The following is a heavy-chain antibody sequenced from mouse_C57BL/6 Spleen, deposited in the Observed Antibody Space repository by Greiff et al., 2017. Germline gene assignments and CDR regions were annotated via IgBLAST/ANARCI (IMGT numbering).Heavy chain of an antibody. CDR2: IYPGSGST. CDR1: GYTFTSYW. V-gene: IGHV1-55*01. Sequence: QVQLQQPGAELVKPGASVKMSCKASGYTFTSYWINWVKQRPGQGLEWIGDIYPGSGSTNYNEKFKSKATLTVDTSSSTAYMQLSRLTSEDSAVYNCAAKNYYGSRGYYFDYWGQGTTLTVSS. D-gene: IGHD1-1*01. CDR3: AAKNYYGSRGYYFDY. J-gene: IGHJ2*01.